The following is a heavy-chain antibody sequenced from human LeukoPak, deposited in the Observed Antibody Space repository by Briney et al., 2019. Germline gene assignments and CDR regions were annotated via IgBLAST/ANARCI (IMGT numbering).Heavy chain of an antibody. Sequence: SETLSLTCTVSGGSISSSDYYWGWIRQPPGRGLEWIGSVYYSGITYYNPSLMRRVTISVDTSKNQFSLKLTSVTAADTAVYYCTRQPYYYDSSGLGWGQGTLVTVSS. CDR1: GGSISSSDYY. CDR2: VYYSGIT. D-gene: IGHD3-22*01. J-gene: IGHJ4*02. CDR3: TRQPYYYDSSGLG. V-gene: IGHV4-39*01.